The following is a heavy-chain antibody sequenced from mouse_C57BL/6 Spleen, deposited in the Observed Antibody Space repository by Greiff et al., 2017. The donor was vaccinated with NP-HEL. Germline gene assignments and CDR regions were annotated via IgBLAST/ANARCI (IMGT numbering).Heavy chain of an antibody. V-gene: IGHV1-50*01. J-gene: IGHJ2*01. D-gene: IGHD1-1*01. CDR2: IDPSDSYT. Sequence: QVQLQQPGAELVKPGASVKLSCKASGYTFTSYWMQWVKQRPGQGLEWIGEIDPSDSYTNYNQKFKGKATLTVDTSSSTAYMQLSSLTSEDSAVYYCARGGYYYGSSYEYYWGQGTTLTVAS. CDR1: GYTFTSYW. CDR3: ARGGYYYGSSYEYY.